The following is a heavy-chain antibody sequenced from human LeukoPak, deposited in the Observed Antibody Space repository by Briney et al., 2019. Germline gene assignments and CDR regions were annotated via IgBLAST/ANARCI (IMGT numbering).Heavy chain of an antibody. CDR3: ARDGDTASPDAFDI. D-gene: IGHD5-18*01. V-gene: IGHV3-48*04. CDR2: ISSSSTI. J-gene: IGHJ3*02. CDR1: GFTFSSYS. Sequence: PGGSLRLSCAASGFTFSSYSMNWVRQAPGKGLEWVSYISSSSTIYYADSVKGRFTISRDNAKNSLYLQMNSLRAEDTAVYYCARDGDTASPDAFDIWGQGTMVTVSS.